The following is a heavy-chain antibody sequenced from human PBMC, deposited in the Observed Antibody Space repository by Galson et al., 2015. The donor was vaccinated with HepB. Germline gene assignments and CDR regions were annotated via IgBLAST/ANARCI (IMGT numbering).Heavy chain of an antibody. CDR3: ARHYGGTENPFDY. D-gene: IGHD4-23*01. Sequence: SGAEVKKPGESLRISCKGSGYSFTSYWITWVRQMPGKGLEWMGSIDPSDSYTNYSPSFQGHVTVSADKSISTAYVQWSSLKASDTAMYFCARHYGGTENPFDYWGQGTLVTVSS. J-gene: IGHJ4*02. CDR1: GYSFTSYW. V-gene: IGHV5-10-1*01. CDR2: IDPSDSYT.